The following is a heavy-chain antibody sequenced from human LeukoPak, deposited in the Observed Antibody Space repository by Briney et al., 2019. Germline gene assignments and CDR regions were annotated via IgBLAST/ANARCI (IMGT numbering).Heavy chain of an antibody. CDR2: IYSGGST. CDR3: ARGIQLWFPYYYGMDV. CDR1: GFTVSSNY. V-gene: IGHV3-53*01. D-gene: IGHD5-18*01. Sequence: GGSLRLSCAASGFTVSSNYMSWVRQAPGKGLEWVSVIYSGGSTYYADSVKGRFTISRDNSKNTLYLQMNSLRAEDTAVYYCARGIQLWFPYYYGMDVWGQGTTVTVSS. J-gene: IGHJ6*02.